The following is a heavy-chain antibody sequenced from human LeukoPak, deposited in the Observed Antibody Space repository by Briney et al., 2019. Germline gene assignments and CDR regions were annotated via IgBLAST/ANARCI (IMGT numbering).Heavy chain of an antibody. D-gene: IGHD3-22*01. J-gene: IGHJ4*02. CDR3: VRDYYDTSGYYSQFDY. CDR2: IIPILGIA. Sequence: GASVKVSCKASGYTFTSYDISWVRQAPGQGLEWMGRIIPILGIANYAQKFQGRVTMTTDTSTSTAYMELTGLRSDDTAVYYCVRDYYDTSGYYSQFDYWGQGTLVTVSS. V-gene: IGHV1-69*04. CDR1: GYTFTSYD.